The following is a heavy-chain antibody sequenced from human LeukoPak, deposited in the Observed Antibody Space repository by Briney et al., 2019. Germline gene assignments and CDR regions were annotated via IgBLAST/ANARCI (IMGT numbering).Heavy chain of an antibody. CDR1: GFTFSSYA. CDR3: AKDSRMVRGVHTPNSDY. V-gene: IGHV3-23*01. D-gene: IGHD3-10*01. J-gene: IGHJ4*02. Sequence: GGSLRLSCAASGFTFSSYAMSWVRQAPGKGLEWVSAISGSGGSTYYADSVKGRFTISRDNSKNTLYLQMNSLRAEDTAVYYCAKDSRMVRGVHTPNSDYWGQGTLVTVSS. CDR2: ISGSGGST.